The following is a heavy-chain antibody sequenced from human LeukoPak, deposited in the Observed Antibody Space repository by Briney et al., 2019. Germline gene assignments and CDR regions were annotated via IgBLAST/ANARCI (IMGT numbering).Heavy chain of an antibody. D-gene: IGHD1-26*01. CDR3: ARDEAPGVGAMAGPRWFDP. J-gene: IGHJ5*02. V-gene: IGHV1-46*01. Sequence: ASVKVSCKASGYTFTSYYMHWVRQAPGQGLEWMGIINPSGGSTSYAQKFQGRVTMTRDMSTSTVYMELSSLRSEDTAVYYCARDEAPGVGAMAGPRWFDPWGQGTLVTVSS. CDR2: INPSGGST. CDR1: GYTFTSYY.